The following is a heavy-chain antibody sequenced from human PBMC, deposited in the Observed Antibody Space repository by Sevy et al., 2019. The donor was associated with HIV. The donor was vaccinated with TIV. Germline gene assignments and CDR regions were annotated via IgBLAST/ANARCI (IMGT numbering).Heavy chain of an antibody. CDR3: ARQGEQQLVRLYFQH. Sequence: SETLSLTCTVSGGAISSSSYYWGWIRQPPGKGLEWIGSIYYGGSTSYNPSRKSRVTISVDTSKNQFSLKLGSVTAADTAVYYCARQGEQQLVRLYFQHWGQGTLVTVSS. V-gene: IGHV4-39*01. D-gene: IGHD6-13*01. J-gene: IGHJ1*01. CDR2: IYYGGST. CDR1: GGAISSSSYY.